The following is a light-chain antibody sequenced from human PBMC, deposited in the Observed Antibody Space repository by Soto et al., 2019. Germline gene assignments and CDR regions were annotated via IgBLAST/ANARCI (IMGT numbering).Light chain of an antibody. CDR3: QQLNNYPRT. CDR1: LDISSY. V-gene: IGKV1-9*01. CDR2: VAS. J-gene: IGKJ1*01. Sequence: DIQLTQSPSFLSASVGDRVTITCRASLDISSYLAWYQQKPGKAPKLLIYVASTLQSGVPSRFSGSGSGTEFTLTISSLQPEDFATYYCQQLNNYPRTFGQGTKVEIK.